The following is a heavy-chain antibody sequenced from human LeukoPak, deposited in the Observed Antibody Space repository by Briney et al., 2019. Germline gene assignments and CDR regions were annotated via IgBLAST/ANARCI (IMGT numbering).Heavy chain of an antibody. CDR2: IYHSGST. J-gene: IGHJ5*02. V-gene: IGHV4-30-2*01. CDR3: ARGYCSSTSCRPWFDP. CDR1: GGSISSGGYS. Sequence: SETLSLTCAVSGGSISSGGYSWSWIRQPPGKGLEWIGYIYHSGSTYYNPSLKSRVTISVDRSKNQFSLKLSSVTAADTAVYYCARGYCSSTSCRPWFDPWGQGTLVTVSS. D-gene: IGHD2-2*01.